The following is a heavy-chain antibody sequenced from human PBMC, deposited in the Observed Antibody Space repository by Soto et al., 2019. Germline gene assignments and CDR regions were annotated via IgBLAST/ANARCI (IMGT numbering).Heavy chain of an antibody. Sequence: QVQLQESGPGLVKPSQTLSLTCTVSGGSISSGGYYWSWIRQHPGKGLEWIGYIHYSGSTYYNPDLKSRVTISVDTSKNQFSLKLSSVTAADTAVYYCARDNITPDVNLSNYYYRDVWGKGTTVTVSS. CDR1: GGSISSGGYY. V-gene: IGHV4-31*03. D-gene: IGHD3-16*01. J-gene: IGHJ6*03. CDR2: IHYSGST. CDR3: ARDNITPDVNLSNYYYRDV.